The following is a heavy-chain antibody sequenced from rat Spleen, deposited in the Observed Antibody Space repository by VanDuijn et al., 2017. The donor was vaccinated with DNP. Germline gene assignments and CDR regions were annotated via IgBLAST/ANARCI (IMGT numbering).Heavy chain of an antibody. CDR1: GFTFSHSD. CDR2: ISTSGGVT. CDR3: ARHDYYSSPYYAMDA. J-gene: IGHJ4*01. Sequence: EVQVVESGGGLVQPGRSMTVSCAASGFTFSHSDMAWVRQAPTKGLEWVASISTSGGVTYYRDSVKGRFTISRDNAKSTLYLQMDSLRSEDTATYYCARHDYYSSPYYAMDAWGQGTSVTVSS. V-gene: IGHV5-25*01. D-gene: IGHD1-2*01.